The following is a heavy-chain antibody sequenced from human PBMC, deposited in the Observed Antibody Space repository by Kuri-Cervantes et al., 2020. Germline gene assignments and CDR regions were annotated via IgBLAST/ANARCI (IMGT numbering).Heavy chain of an antibody. V-gene: IGHV1-46*01. CDR3: AREGYGDYVLMPDRIKFFDY. CDR1: GYTFTSYY. D-gene: IGHD4-17*01. CDR2: INPSGGST. J-gene: IGHJ4*02. Sequence: ASVKVSCKASGYTFTSYYMRWVRQAPGQGLEWMGIINPSGGSTSYAQKFQGRVTMTRDTSTSTVYMELSSLRSEDTAVYYCAREGYGDYVLMPDRIKFFDYWGQGTLVTVSS.